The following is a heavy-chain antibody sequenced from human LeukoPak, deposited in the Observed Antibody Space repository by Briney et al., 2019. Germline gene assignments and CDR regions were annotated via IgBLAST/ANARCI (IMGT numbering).Heavy chain of an antibody. Sequence: PGGSLRLSCAASGFTFSSYSMNWVRQAPGKGLEWVANIKQDGSEKYYVDSVKGRFTISRDNAKNSLYLQMNSLRAEDTAVYYCARVSVPAVMRDDAFDIWGQGTMVTVSS. CDR2: IKQDGSEK. CDR3: ARVSVPAVMRDDAFDI. V-gene: IGHV3-7*01. CDR1: GFTFSSYS. J-gene: IGHJ3*02. D-gene: IGHD2-2*01.